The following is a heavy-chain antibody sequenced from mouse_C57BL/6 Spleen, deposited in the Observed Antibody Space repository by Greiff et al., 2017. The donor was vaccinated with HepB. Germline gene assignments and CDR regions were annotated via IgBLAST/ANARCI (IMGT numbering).Heavy chain of an antibody. V-gene: IGHV1-69*01. J-gene: IGHJ2*01. CDR2: IDPSDSYT. Sequence: QVQLQQPGAELVMPGASVKLSCKASGYTFTSYWMHWVKQRPGQGLEWIGEIDPSDSYTNYNQKFKGKSTLTVDKSSSTAYMQLSSLTSEDSAVYYCARQGLLQPSFDYWGQGTTLTVSS. CDR1: GYTFTSYW. CDR3: ARQGLLQPSFDY. D-gene: IGHD1-1*01.